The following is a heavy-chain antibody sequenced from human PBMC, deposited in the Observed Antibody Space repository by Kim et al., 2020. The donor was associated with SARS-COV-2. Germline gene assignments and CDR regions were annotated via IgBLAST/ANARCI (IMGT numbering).Heavy chain of an antibody. J-gene: IGHJ2*01. CDR3: AVEAREGWFFDL. Sequence: IYYADSEKCLFTISRDNANNSLYLQMNSLRAEDTAVYYCAVEAREGWFFDLWGRGTQVTVSS. V-gene: IGHV3-21*01. CDR2: I.